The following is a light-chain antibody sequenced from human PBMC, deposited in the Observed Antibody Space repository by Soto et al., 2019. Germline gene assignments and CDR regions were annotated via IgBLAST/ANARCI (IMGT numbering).Light chain of an antibody. CDR3: QQYNNWPRT. CDR2: GAS. CDR1: QSVSSNS. V-gene: IGKV3-20*01. J-gene: IGKJ1*01. Sequence: EIVLTQSPGTLSLSPGERATLSCRASQSVSSNSLAWYQQKPGQAPRLLIYGASSRATGIPDRFSGSGSATDFTLTISRLEPEDFAVYYCQQYNNWPRTFGQGTKVDIK.